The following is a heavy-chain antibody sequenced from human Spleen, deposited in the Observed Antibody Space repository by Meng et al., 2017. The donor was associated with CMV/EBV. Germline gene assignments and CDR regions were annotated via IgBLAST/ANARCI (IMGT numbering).Heavy chain of an antibody. Sequence: GGSLRLSCAASGFTFSSYEMNWVRQAPGKGLEWVSSISSSSSYIYYADSVKGRFTISRDNAKNSLYLQMNSLRAEDTAVYYCARGYCSGGSCFFDYWGQGTLVTVSS. D-gene: IGHD2-15*01. CDR2: ISSSSSYI. CDR3: ARGYCSGGSCFFDY. J-gene: IGHJ4*02. CDR1: GFTFSSYE. V-gene: IGHV3-21*01.